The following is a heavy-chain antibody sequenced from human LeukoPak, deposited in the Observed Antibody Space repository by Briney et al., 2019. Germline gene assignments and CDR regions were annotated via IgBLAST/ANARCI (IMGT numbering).Heavy chain of an antibody. J-gene: IGHJ4*02. CDR2: IKQDGSEK. CDR3: ARVGYYYYESSGYYADY. CDR1: GFTFSSYW. V-gene: IGHV3-7*01. Sequence: GGSLRLSCAASGFTFSSYWMSWVRQAPGKGLEWVANIKQDGSEKYYVDSVKGRFAISRDNAKNSLYLQMNSLRAEDTAVYYCARVGYYYYESSGYYADYWGQGTLVTVSS. D-gene: IGHD3-22*01.